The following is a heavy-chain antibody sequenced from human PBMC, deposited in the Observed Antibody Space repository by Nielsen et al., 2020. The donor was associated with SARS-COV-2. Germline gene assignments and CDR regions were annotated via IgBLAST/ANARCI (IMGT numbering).Heavy chain of an antibody. CDR1: AFTFSTYW. J-gene: IGHJ2*01. Sequence: GGSLRLSCAASAFTFSTYWMHWVRQAPGKGLEWVAFIRSDESNKYYAESVKGRFTISRDNSKNTVYLQMNSLRAEDTAVYYCAKEGEDDFWGRGTLVTVSS. CDR2: IRSDESNK. D-gene: IGHD3-10*01. V-gene: IGHV3-30*02. CDR3: AKEGEDDF.